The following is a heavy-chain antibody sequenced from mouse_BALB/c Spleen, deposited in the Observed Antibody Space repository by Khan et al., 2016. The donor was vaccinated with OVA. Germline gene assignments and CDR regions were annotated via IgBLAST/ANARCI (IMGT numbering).Heavy chain of an antibody. D-gene: IGHD2-12*01. J-gene: IGHJ3*01. CDR3: ASCSYGSWFAS. CDR1: GFTFRSFG. CDR2: IGSDSSTI. Sequence: EVELVESGGGLVQPGGSRKLSCTASGFTFRSFGMHWVRQAPAKGLEWVAYIGSDSSTIYYAHTVKGRFTISRDNPKNTLLLQLTSLRSEDTAMYYWASCSYGSWFASWGQGTLVTVSA. V-gene: IGHV5-17*02.